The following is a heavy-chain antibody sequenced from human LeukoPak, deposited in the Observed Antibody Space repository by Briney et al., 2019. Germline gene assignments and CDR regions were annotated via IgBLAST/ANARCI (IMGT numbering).Heavy chain of an antibody. CDR3: ARLYQAYYSDL. J-gene: IGHJ4*02. V-gene: IGHV7-4-1*02. CDR2: INTNTGNP. CDR1: GYTFTNYG. D-gene: IGHD3-22*01. Sequence: ASVKVSCKASGYTFTNYGMNWVRQAPGQGLEWMGWINTNTGNPTYAQGFTGRLVFSLDTSVSTAYLQISSLRAEDTALYYCARLYQAYYSDLWGQGTLVTVSS.